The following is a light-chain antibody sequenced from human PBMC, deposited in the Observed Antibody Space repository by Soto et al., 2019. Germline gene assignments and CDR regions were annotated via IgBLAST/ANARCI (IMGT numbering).Light chain of an antibody. CDR2: GNS. V-gene: IGLV1-40*01. CDR1: SSNIGAGYV. J-gene: IGLJ2*01. Sequence: QPVLTQPPSVSGAPGQRVTISCTGSSSNIGAGYVVHWYQQLPGTAPKLLIYGNSNRPSGVPDRFSGSKSGTSASLAITGRQAEDEADYYCQSYDSSLSGYVVFGGGTKLTVL. CDR3: QSYDSSLSGYVV.